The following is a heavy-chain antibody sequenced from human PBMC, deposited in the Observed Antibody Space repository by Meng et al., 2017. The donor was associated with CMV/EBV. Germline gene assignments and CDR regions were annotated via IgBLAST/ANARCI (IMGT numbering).Heavy chain of an antibody. D-gene: IGHD1-26*01. CDR3: ARDSAVGATTFDY. J-gene: IGHJ4*02. CDR1: GYAFTIYG. Sequence: QGEVVKSGAEVKKSEASVKVSCKASGYAFTIYGISWLRQAPGQGLEWMGWISAYNGNTNYAQKLQGRVTMTTDTSTSTAYMELRSLRSDDTAVYYCARDSAVGATTFDYWGQGTLVTVSS. V-gene: IGHV1-18*01. CDR2: ISAYNGNT.